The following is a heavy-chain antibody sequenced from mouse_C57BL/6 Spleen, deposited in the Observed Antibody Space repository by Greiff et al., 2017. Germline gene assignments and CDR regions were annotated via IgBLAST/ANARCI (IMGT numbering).Heavy chain of an antibody. J-gene: IGHJ1*03. CDR3: ARVTVPYWYFDV. D-gene: IGHD1-1*01. CDR2: IYPGDGDT. V-gene: IGHV1-82*01. Sequence: QVQLQQSGPELVKPGASVKISCKASGYAFSSSWMHWVKQRPGKGLEWIGRIYPGDGDTNYNGKFKGKATLTADKSSSTAYMQLSSLTSEDSAVXFCARVTVPYWYFDVWGTGTTVTVSS. CDR1: GYAFSSSW.